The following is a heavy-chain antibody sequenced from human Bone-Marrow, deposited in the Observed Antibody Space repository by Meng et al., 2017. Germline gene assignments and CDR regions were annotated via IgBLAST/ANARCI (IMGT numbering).Heavy chain of an antibody. V-gene: IGHV1-69*05. CDR3: ARNTAMVSHYYYGMDV. D-gene: IGHD5-18*01. CDR2: IIPIFGTA. J-gene: IGHJ6*02. CDR1: GGTFSSYA. Sequence: SVKVSCKASGGTFSSYAISWVRQAPGQGLEWMGGIIPIFGTANYAQKFQGRVTITTDGSTSTAYMELSSLRSEDTAVYYCARNTAMVSHYYYGMDVWGQGTTVTVSS.